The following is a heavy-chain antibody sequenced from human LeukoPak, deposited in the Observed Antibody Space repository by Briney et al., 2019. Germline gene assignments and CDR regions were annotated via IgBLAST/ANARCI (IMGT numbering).Heavy chain of an antibody. Sequence: SVKVSCKASGGTFSSYAISWVRQAPGQGLEWMGRIIPIFGTANYAQKFQGRVTITTDESTSTAYMELSSLRSEDTAVHYCARDIISSGRLNWFDPWGQGTLVTVSS. J-gene: IGHJ5*02. CDR2: IIPIFGTA. CDR3: ARDIISSGRLNWFDP. CDR1: GGTFSSYA. V-gene: IGHV1-69*05. D-gene: IGHD6-19*01.